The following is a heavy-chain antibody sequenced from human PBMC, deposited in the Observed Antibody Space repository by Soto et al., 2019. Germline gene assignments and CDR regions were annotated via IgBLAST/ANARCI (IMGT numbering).Heavy chain of an antibody. J-gene: IGHJ4*02. CDR1: GGSFSGYY. V-gene: IGHV4-34*01. CDR2: INHSGST. CDR3: ARGARLSRAIDY. Sequence: SETLSLTCAVYGGSFSGYYWSWIRQPPGKGLERIGEINHSGSTNYNPSLKSRVTISVDTSKNQFSLKLSSVTAADTAVYYCARGARLSRAIDYWGQGTLVTVSS.